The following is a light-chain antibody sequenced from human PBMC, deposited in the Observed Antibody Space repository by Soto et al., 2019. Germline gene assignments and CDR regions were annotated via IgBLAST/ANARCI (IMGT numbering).Light chain of an antibody. J-gene: IGKJ2*01. CDR1: QSVSSNY. Sequence: DIVLTQSPDTLSLSPGERATLSCRASQSVSSNYLAWYQQKPGQAPRLLIYGASTRATGNPDRFSGSGSGTDFTLTISRLEPEDFAVYYCQQYGSSSYTFGQGTRLEIK. CDR2: GAS. V-gene: IGKV3-20*01. CDR3: QQYGSSSYT.